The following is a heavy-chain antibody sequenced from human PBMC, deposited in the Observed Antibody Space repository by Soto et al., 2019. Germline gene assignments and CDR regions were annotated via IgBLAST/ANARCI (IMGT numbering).Heavy chain of an antibody. J-gene: IGHJ6*02. V-gene: IGHV1-69*12. CDR3: ARHVPAAGYYYGMDV. D-gene: IGHD2-2*01. CDR2: IIPIFGTA. Sequence: QVQLVQSGAEVKKPGSSVKVSCKASGGTFSSYAISWVRQAPGQGLEWMGGIIPIFGTANYAQKFQGRVTITADDSTSTAYMALSSLRSADTAVYYCARHVPAAGYYYGMDVWGQGTTVNVSS. CDR1: GGTFSSYA.